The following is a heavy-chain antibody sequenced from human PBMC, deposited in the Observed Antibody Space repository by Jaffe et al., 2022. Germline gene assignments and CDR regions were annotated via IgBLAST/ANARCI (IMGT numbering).Heavy chain of an antibody. Sequence: QVQLVQSGAEVKMPGASVKVSCKTSGYTFTGYYMNWVRQAPGQGLEWMGWINPNSGSTNYTQNFQGRVTMTRDTSISTAYMEVTRLRFDDTAVYYCARAYPGIGLAGTRWFDYWGQGTLVTVSS. J-gene: IGHJ4*02. CDR2: INPNSGST. V-gene: IGHV1-2*02. CDR1: GYTFTGYY. CDR3: ARAYPGIGLAGTRWFDY. D-gene: IGHD6-19*01.